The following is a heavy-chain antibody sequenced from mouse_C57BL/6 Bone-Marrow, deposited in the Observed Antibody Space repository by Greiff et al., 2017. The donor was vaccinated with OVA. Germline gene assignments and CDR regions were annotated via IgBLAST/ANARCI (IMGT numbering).Heavy chain of an antibody. D-gene: IGHD2-10*02. CDR3: ARGLYAPFAY. CDR2: IHPNSGSA. V-gene: IGHV1-64*01. Sequence: QVQLQQPGAELVKPGASVKLSCKASGYTFTSYWMHWVKQRPGQGLEWIGMIHPNSGSANYNEKFKSKATLTVDNSSSTAYMQLSSLTSEDSAVYYCARGLYAPFAYWGQGTLVTVSA. CDR1: GYTFTSYW. J-gene: IGHJ3*01.